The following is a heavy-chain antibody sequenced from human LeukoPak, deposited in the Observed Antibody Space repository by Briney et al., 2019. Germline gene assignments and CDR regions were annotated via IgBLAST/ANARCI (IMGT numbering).Heavy chain of an antibody. CDR3: AREAYSSGSY. CDR2: INHSGST. D-gene: IGHD6-19*01. J-gene: IGHJ4*02. CDR1: GGSFSGCY. Sequence: SETLSLTCAVYGGSFSGCYWSWIRQPPGKGLEWIGEINHSGSTNYNPSLKSRVTISVDTSKNQFSLKLSSVTAADTAVYYCAREAYSSGSYWGQGTLVTVSS. V-gene: IGHV4-34*01.